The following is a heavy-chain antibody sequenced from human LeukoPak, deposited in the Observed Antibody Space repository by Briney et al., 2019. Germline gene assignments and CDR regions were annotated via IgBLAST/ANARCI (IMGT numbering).Heavy chain of an antibody. J-gene: IGHJ6*02. CDR3: RGDSSGYYSDYGMDV. CDR1: GFTFRSYN. CDR2: IRSKAYGGTT. V-gene: IGHV3-49*04. D-gene: IGHD3-22*01. Sequence: GGSLRLSCAASGFTFRSYNMNRVRQAPGKGLEWVSFIRSKAYGGTTEYAASVKGRFTISRDDSKSIACLQMNSLKTEDTAVYYCRGDSSGYYSDYGMDVWGQGTTVTVSS.